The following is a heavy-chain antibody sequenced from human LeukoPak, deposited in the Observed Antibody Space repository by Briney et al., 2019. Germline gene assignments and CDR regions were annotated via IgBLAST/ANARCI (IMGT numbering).Heavy chain of an antibody. V-gene: IGHV1-69*04. J-gene: IGHJ4*02. CDR1: GGTFSSYA. D-gene: IGHD5-12*01. Sequence: ASVKVSCKASGGTFSSYAISWVRQAPGQGLEWMGRIIPILGIANYAQKFQGRVTITADKSTSTAYMELNSLRSEDTAVYYCARDRDIVATISSFDYWGQGTLVTVSS. CDR3: ARDRDIVATISSFDY. CDR2: IIPILGIA.